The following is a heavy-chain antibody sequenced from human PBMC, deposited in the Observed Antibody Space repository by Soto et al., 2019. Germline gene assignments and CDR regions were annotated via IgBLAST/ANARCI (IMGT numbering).Heavy chain of an antibody. CDR1: GFTFSSYA. CDR3: AKGSRLGYFYWFQSDYYGMYV. D-gene: IGHD3-9*01. CDR2: FSGSGGST. Sequence: GGSLRLSCAASGFTFSSYAMNWVRQAPGKGLEWVSSFSGSGGSTYYADSVKGRFTISRDNSKNTLYLQMNSLRAEDTAVYYCAKGSRLGYFYWFQSDYYGMYVWGQGTTVTVSS. V-gene: IGHV3-23*01. J-gene: IGHJ6*02.